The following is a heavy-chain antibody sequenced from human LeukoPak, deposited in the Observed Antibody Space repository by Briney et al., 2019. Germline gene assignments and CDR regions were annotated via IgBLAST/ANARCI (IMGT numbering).Heavy chain of an antibody. CDR3: ARAHVVATIVGAFDI. Sequence: SETLSLTCTVSGGSISSSSYYWGWIRQPPGKGLEWIGSIYYSGSTYYNPSLKSRVTILVGTSKNQFSLKLSSVTAADTAVYYCARAHVVATIVGAFDIWGQGTMVTVSS. V-gene: IGHV4-39*07. CDR1: GGSISSSSYY. CDR2: IYYSGST. D-gene: IGHD5-12*01. J-gene: IGHJ3*02.